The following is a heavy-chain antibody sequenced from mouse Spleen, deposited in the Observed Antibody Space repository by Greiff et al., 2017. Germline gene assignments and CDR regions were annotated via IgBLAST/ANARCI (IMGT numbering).Heavy chain of an antibody. Sequence: EVKLEESGPGLVKPSQSLSLTCSVTGYSITSGYYWNWIRQFPGNKLEWMGYISYDGSNNYNPSLKNRISITRDTSKNQFFLKLNSVTTEDTATYYCAANYYSNSQLGYFDVWGAGTTVTVSS. J-gene: IGHJ1*01. CDR1: GYSITSGYY. D-gene: IGHD2-5*01. V-gene: IGHV3-6*01. CDR3: AANYYSNSQLGYFDV. CDR2: ISYDGSN.